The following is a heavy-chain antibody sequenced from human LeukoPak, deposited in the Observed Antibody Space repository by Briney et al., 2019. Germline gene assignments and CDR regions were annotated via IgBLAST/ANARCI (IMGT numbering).Heavy chain of an antibody. CDR2: IYTSGST. CDR3: ARGWVPQGFYFYYYMDV. Sequence: SETLSLTCTVSGGSISSYYWSWIRQPAGKGLEWIGRIYTSGSTNYNPSLKSRVTISVDTSKNQFSLKLSSVTAADTAVYYCARGWVPQGFYFYYYMDVWGKGTTVTISS. D-gene: IGHD5-24*01. CDR1: GGSISSYY. V-gene: IGHV4-4*07. J-gene: IGHJ6*03.